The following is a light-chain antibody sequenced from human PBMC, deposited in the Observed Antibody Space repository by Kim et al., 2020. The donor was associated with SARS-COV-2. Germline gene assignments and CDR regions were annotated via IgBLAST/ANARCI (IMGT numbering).Light chain of an antibody. J-gene: IGLJ1*01. CDR3: QAWDSSTRNYV. CDR2: QDS. Sequence: PGQTASFTCSGDKLGDKYACWYQQKPGQSPVLVIYQDSKRPSGIPERFSGSNSGNTATLTISGTQAMDEADYYCQAWDSSTRNYVFGTGTKVTVL. V-gene: IGLV3-1*01. CDR1: KLGDKY.